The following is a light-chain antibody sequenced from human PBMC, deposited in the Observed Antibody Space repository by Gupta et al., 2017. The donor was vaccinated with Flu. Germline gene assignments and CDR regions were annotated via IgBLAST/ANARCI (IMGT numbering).Light chain of an antibody. V-gene: IGKV1-39*01. CDR2: AVS. J-gene: IGKJ2*01. CDR3: QQSYIDPHT. Sequence: PSSLSASVGDRVTITCRPSRDVSTFLNWYQQKAGKAPTLLIYAVSTLQRGVSSRFGGGGSGTDFSLIINNLQPEDFATYFCQQSYIDPHTFGQGTRVEVK. CDR1: RDVSTF.